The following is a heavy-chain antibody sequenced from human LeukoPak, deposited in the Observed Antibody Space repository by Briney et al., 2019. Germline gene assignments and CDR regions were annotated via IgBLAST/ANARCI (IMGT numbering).Heavy chain of an antibody. D-gene: IGHD6-13*01. CDR3: ARARSSSWSSPFDY. V-gene: IGHV3-21*01. J-gene: IGHJ4*02. CDR1: GFTFGTYY. Sequence: GGSLRLSCAASGFTFGTYYMNWVRQAPGKGPEWVSSISSSSSYIYYADSVRGRITISRDNAKNSLYLQMNSLRAEDTAVYYCARARSSSWSSPFDYWGQGTLVTVSS. CDR2: ISSSSSYI.